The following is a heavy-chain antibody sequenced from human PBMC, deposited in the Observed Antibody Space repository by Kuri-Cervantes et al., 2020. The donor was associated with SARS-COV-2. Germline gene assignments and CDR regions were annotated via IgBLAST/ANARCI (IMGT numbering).Heavy chain of an antibody. Sequence: SETLSLTCTVSGGSISSGSYYWSWIRQPAGKGLEWIGRIYTSGSTNYNPSLKSRVTISVDTSKNQFSLKLSSVTAADTAVYYCARECGPGITMIVPGLDPWGQGTLVTVSS. J-gene: IGHJ5*02. CDR3: ARECGPGITMIVPGLDP. D-gene: IGHD3-22*01. V-gene: IGHV4-61*02. CDR2: IYTSGST. CDR1: GGSISSGSYY.